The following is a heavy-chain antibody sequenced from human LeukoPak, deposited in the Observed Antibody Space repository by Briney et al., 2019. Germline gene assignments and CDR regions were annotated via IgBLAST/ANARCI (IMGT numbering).Heavy chain of an antibody. CDR3: AKSREEIRGLDAFDI. D-gene: IGHD5-24*01. V-gene: IGHV4-59*12. Sequence: SETLSLTCTVSGVSISNYYWSWIRQPPGKGLEWIGYIYYSGSTYYNPSLKSRVALSVDTSKNQFSLKLSSLTAADTAVYYCAKSREEIRGLDAFDIWGQGTMVTVSS. CDR2: IYYSGST. CDR1: GVSISNYY. J-gene: IGHJ3*02.